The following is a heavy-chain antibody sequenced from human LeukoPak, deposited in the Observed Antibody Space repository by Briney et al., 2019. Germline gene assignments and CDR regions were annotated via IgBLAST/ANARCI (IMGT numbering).Heavy chain of an antibody. CDR1: GFTFSNAW. CDR2: IKSKTDGGTT. J-gene: IGHJ4*02. D-gene: IGHD3-22*01. V-gene: IGHV3-15*01. Sequence: PGGSLRLSCAASGFTFSNAWMSWVRQAPGKGLEWVGRIKSKTDGGTTDYAAPVKGRFTISRDDSKNTLYLKMNSLKTKDTAVYYCTTLYYYDSSGYYWVDYWGQGTLVTVSS. CDR3: TTLYYYDSSGYYWVDY.